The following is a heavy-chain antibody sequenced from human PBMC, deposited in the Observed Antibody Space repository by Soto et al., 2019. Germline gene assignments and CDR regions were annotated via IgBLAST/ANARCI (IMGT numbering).Heavy chain of an antibody. CDR3: AREYSNSPEAFDY. V-gene: IGHV4-61*01. CDR1: GGSVNSDSYY. Sequence: PSETLSLTCTVSGGSVNSDSYYWSWIRQPPGKGLKWIGYIYYTGRTNYNPSLKSRVTISLDTSRNQFSLKLNSVTAADTAVFYCAREYSNSPEAFDYWGQGALVTVSS. D-gene: IGHD6-6*01. J-gene: IGHJ4*02. CDR2: IYYTGRT.